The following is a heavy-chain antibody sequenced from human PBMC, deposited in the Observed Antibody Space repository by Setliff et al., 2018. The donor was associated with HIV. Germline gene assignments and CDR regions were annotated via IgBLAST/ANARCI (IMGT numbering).Heavy chain of an antibody. CDR3: ARYALAVPGYHNAFDI. J-gene: IGHJ3*02. CDR1: GFTFSKYF. CDR2: ISSTSSNI. Sequence: PGGSLRLSCAASGFTFSKYFMNWVRQAPGKGLEWVSYISSTSSNIYYVDSVEGRFTISRDNADNSLYLQMNSLRAEDTAVYYCARYALAVPGYHNAFDIWGQGTMVTVSS. D-gene: IGHD6-19*01. V-gene: IGHV3-48*01.